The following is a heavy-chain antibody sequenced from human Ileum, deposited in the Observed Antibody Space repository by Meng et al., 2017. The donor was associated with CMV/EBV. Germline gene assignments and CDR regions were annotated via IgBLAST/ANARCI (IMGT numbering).Heavy chain of an antibody. Sequence: VHLQESSPVLVKPSHTLSLPCTFSGGSVTSHWWSWIRQSAGKGLEWIGRIYITGRTNYNPSLKSRVTLSIDKSKDQFSLRLNSVTAADTAVYYCTRDLLVAAAAVFDSWGQGTLVTVSS. V-gene: IGHV4-4*07. J-gene: IGHJ4*02. CDR2: IYITGRT. D-gene: IGHD6-13*01. CDR3: TRDLLVAAAAVFDS. CDR1: GGSVTSHW.